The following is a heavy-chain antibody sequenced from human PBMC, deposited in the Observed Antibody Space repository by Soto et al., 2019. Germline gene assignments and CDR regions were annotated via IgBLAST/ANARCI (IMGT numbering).Heavy chain of an antibody. CDR1: GFAFSTFA. D-gene: IGHD3-10*01. Sequence: EVHLLESGGGSVQPGGSLRLSCAASGFAFSTFAMNWVRQAPGQRPEWVAAVSGVGETTYYTESVRGRFTISRDNTKNTVSLQMNSLRAEDTAVYFCAKRGMYYYGSWPSDAWGPGTLVGVSS. CDR3: AKRGMYYYGSWPSDA. J-gene: IGHJ5*02. V-gene: IGHV3-23*01. CDR2: VSGVGETT.